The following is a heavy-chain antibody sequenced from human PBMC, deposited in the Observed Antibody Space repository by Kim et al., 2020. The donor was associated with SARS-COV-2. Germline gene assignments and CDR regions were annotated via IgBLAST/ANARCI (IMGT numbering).Heavy chain of an antibody. CDR3: ARLGCSSTSCPSGMDV. D-gene: IGHD2-2*01. V-gene: IGHV4-59*08. J-gene: IGHJ6*04. Sequence: SLQSRVTISVDTSKNQFSLKLGSVTAADTAVYYCARLGCSSTSCPSGMDVWGKGTTVTVSS.